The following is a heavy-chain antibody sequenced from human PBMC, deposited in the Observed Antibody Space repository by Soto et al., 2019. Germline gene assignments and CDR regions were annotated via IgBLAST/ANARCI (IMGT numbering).Heavy chain of an antibody. J-gene: IGHJ5*02. D-gene: IGHD4-17*01. CDR3: ARDVDYGWFDP. CDR2: IYYSGST. Sequence: SETLSLTCTVSGGSISSGGYYWSWIRQHPGKGLEWIGYIYYSGSTYYNPSLKSRVTLSVDTSKNQFSLKLSSVTAADTAVYYCARDVDYGWFDPWGQGTLVTVSS. CDR1: GGSISSGGYY. V-gene: IGHV4-31*02.